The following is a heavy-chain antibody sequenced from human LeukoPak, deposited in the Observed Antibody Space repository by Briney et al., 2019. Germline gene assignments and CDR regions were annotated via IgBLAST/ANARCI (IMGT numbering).Heavy chain of an antibody. D-gene: IGHD3-22*01. CDR3: VRDKNYYDNSDPKYHFDY. CDR2: ISPYSGYT. CDR1: GYTFTTCG. V-gene: IGHV1-18*01. Sequence: ASVKVSCKASGYTFTTCGISWVRQAPGQGLEWMGWISPYSGYTDYAQKFQGRVSMTTDTSTTTGYMELRGLRSDDTAVYYCVRDKNYYDNSDPKYHFDYWGQGTLVTVSS. J-gene: IGHJ4*02.